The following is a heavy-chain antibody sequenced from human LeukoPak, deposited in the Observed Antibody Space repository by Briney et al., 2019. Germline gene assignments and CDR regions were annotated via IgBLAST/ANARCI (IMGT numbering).Heavy chain of an antibody. CDR2: INSDGSDM. CDR3: TTDSRWYNGRYYDDIIDY. Sequence: GGSLRLSCTCSGLLFSGYWMHWVRQAPGKGLVWVSRINSDGSDMSYADSVKGRFTISRDNAKNTVYLQMNSLRVEDSAVYYDTTDSRWYNGRYYDDIIDYGGQGTVVTVSS. J-gene: IGHJ4*02. D-gene: IGHD1-26*01. V-gene: IGHV3-74*01. CDR1: GLLFSGYW.